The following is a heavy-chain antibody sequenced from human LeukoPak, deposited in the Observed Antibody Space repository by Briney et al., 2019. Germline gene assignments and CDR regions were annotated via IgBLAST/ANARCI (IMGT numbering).Heavy chain of an antibody. CDR1: GGTFSSYA. J-gene: IGHJ6*02. CDR3: ARKGSSLVRDYYGMDV. Sequence: SVKVSCKASGGTFSSYAISWVRQAPGQGLEWMGRIIPILGIANYAQKFQGRVTITADKSTSTAYMELSSLRSEDTAVYYCARKGSSLVRDYYGMDVWGQGTTVTVSS. CDR2: IIPILGIA. D-gene: IGHD6-13*01. V-gene: IGHV1-69*04.